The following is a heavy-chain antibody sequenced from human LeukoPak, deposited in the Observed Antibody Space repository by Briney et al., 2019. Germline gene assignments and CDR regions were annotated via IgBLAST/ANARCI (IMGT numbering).Heavy chain of an antibody. CDR3: GMSSHGYYYYYMDV. CDR2: VVPIFGTT. Sequence: SVKGSCKASGGTFSNYAINWVRQAPGHGLEWMGRVVPIFGTTHYAQEFQGRFTITTDESTSTAYMVLSSLRSDDTAVYYCGMSSHGYYYYYMDVWGKGTTVLVSS. V-gene: IGHV1-69*05. CDR1: GGTFSNYA. J-gene: IGHJ6*03.